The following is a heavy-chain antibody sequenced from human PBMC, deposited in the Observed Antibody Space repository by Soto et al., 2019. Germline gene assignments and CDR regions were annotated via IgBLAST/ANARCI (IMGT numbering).Heavy chain of an antibody. CDR1: GYAFSQFY. V-gene: IGHV1-2*04. J-gene: IGHJ6*03. D-gene: IGHD4-17*01. Sequence: QVQLVQSGAEVKKSGASVKVSCKASGYAFSQFYIHWMRQAPGQGLEWMGWINPNSGRTKFAQNFQGWVTMTRDTSIKTVYMELSGLRSDATAVYYCARESGGTTATLDYYYFYMDVWGKGTTVIVSS. CDR3: ARESGGTTATLDYYYFYMDV. CDR2: INPNSGRT.